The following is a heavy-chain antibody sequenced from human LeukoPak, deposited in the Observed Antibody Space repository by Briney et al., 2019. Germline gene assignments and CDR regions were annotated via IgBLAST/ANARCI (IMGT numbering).Heavy chain of an antibody. V-gene: IGHV1-18*01. Sequence: ASVKVSCKASGYTFTSYGISWVRQARGQGLEWMGWISAYNGNTNYAQKLQGRVTMTTDTSTSTAYMELRSLRSDDTAVYYCAREGYYDSSGMYYFDYWGQGTLVTVSS. CDR1: GYTFTSYG. CDR3: AREGYYDSSGMYYFDY. CDR2: ISAYNGNT. D-gene: IGHD3-22*01. J-gene: IGHJ4*02.